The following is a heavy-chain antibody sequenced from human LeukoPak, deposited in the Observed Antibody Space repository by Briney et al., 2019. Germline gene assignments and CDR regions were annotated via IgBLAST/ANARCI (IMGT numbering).Heavy chain of an antibody. D-gene: IGHD6-13*01. Sequence: ASVKVSCKASGGTLSSYPIGWVRQAPGQGLEWMGRIIPVVGLTTYAQNFQGRVTFTADISTTTAYMELSSLRFEDTAVYYCARTIAAPAGGMWFDPWGRGTLVTVSS. CDR1: GGTLSSYP. J-gene: IGHJ5*02. V-gene: IGHV1-69*02. CDR3: ARTIAAPAGGMWFDP. CDR2: IIPVVGLT.